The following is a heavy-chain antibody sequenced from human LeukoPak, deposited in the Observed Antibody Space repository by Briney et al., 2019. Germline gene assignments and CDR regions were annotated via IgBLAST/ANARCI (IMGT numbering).Heavy chain of an antibody. V-gene: IGHV1-69*13. Sequence: GASVKVSCKASGGTLSSYAISWVRQAPGQGLEWMGGIIPIFGTANYAQKFQGRVTITADESTSTAYMELSSLRSEDTAVYYCASPKRSGHYYYYGMDVWGQGTTVTVSS. CDR1: GGTLSSYA. J-gene: IGHJ6*02. CDR2: IIPIFGTA. D-gene: IGHD3-3*01. CDR3: ASPKRSGHYYYYGMDV.